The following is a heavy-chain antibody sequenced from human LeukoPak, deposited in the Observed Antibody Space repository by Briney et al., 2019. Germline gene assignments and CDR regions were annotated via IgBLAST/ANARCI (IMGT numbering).Heavy chain of an antibody. V-gene: IGHV3-9*01. Sequence: GRSLRLSCAASGFTFDDYAMHWVRHAPGKGLEWVSGISWNSGSIGYADSVKGRFTISRDNAKNSLYLQMNSLRAEDTALYYCAKDKAEVGYSQFDYWGQGTLVTVSS. CDR2: ISWNSGSI. CDR1: GFTFDDYA. D-gene: IGHD3-22*01. CDR3: AKDKAEVGYSQFDY. J-gene: IGHJ4*02.